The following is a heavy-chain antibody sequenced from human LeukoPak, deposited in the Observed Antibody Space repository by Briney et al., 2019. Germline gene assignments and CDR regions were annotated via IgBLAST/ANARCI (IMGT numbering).Heavy chain of an antibody. V-gene: IGHV4-39*07. CDR1: GGSISSSSYY. D-gene: IGHD3-3*01. Sequence: PSETLSLTCTVSGGSISSSSYYWGWIRQPPGKGLEWIGSIYYSGSTYYNPSLKSRVTISVDTSKNQFSLKLSSVTAADTAVYYCARYQRFLEWLPFDYWGQGTLVTVSS. CDR3: ARYQRFLEWLPFDY. J-gene: IGHJ4*02. CDR2: IYYSGST.